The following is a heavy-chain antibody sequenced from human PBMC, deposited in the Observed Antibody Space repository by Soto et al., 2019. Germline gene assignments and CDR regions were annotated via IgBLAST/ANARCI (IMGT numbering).Heavy chain of an antibody. CDR3: AKDEGRFLRNYFNYGIDV. J-gene: IGHJ6*02. CDR1: GFDFGDHG. V-gene: IGHV3-33*03. Sequence: GGALRLSCAASGFDFGDHGMHWVRQAPGEGLEWVTVISYDGTAKYYKESVKGRFTTSRDNSKKTLYLQIDSLRVEDTAVYYCAKDEGRFLRNYFNYGIDVWGLGTTVTVSS. CDR2: ISYDGTAK. D-gene: IGHD3-3*01.